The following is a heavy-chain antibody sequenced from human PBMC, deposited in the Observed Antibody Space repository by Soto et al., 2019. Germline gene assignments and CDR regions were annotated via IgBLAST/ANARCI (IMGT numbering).Heavy chain of an antibody. D-gene: IGHD1-7*01. CDR2: IYHSGST. Sequence: SETLSLTCAVSGGSISSSNWWSCFRQPPGKGLEWIGEIYHSGSTNYNPSLKSRVTISVDKSKNQFSLKLSSVTAADTAVYYCARDNWNYRFDYWGQGTLVTVSS. CDR1: GGSISSSNW. CDR3: ARDNWNYRFDY. V-gene: IGHV4-4*02. J-gene: IGHJ4*02.